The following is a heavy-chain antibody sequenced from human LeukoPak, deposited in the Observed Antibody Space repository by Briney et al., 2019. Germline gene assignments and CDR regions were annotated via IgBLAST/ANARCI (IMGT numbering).Heavy chain of an antibody. Sequence: TLSLTCAVSGDSISSNGYSWSWIRQPPGKGLEWIGHIFHSGGTHYSPSLNSRVTISADRSRNQFSLKLNSVTAADTAVYYCARGAGTTVDYWGQGTLVTVSS. D-gene: IGHD1-1*01. CDR3: ARGAGTTVDY. J-gene: IGHJ4*02. CDR2: IFHSGGT. CDR1: GDSISSNGYS. V-gene: IGHV4-30-2*01.